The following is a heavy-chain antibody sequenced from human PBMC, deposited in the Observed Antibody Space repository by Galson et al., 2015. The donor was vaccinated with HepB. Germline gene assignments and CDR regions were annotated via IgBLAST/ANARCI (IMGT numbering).Heavy chain of an antibody. Sequence: SLRLSCAASGFTFSSYSMNWVRQAPGKGLEWVSSISSSSYIYYADSVKGRFTISRDDAKNSLYLQMNSLRAEDTAVYYCARGSGELPVFDYWGQGTLVTVSS. V-gene: IGHV3-21*01. CDR2: ISSSSYI. J-gene: IGHJ4*02. CDR3: ARGSGELPVFDY. CDR1: GFTFSSYS. D-gene: IGHD3-16*01.